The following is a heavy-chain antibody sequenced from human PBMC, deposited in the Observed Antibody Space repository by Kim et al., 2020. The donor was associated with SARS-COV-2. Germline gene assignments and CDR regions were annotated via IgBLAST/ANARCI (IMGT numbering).Heavy chain of an antibody. D-gene: IGHD4-4*01. CDR2: IYYSGST. CDR3: AREVPPTDGWFDP. Sequence: SETLSLTCTVSGGSISSYYWSWIRQPPGKGLEWIGYIYYSGSTNYNPSLKSRVTISVDTSKNQFSLKLSSVTAADTAVYYCAREVPPTDGWFDPWGQGTLVTVSS. CDR1: GGSISSYY. V-gene: IGHV4-59*01. J-gene: IGHJ5*02.